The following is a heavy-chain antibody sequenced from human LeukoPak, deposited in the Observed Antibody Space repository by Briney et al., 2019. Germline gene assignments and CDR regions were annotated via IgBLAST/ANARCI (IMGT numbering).Heavy chain of an antibody. Sequence: GGSLRLSCAASGFTFSSYSMNWVRQAPGKGLEWVSSISSSSSYIYYADSVKGRFTISRDNAKNSLYLQMNSLRAEDTAVYYCAGIYCSGGSCYSRGDYWGQGTLVTVSS. CDR3: AGIYCSGGSCYSRGDY. D-gene: IGHD2-15*01. V-gene: IGHV3-21*01. J-gene: IGHJ4*02. CDR1: GFTFSSYS. CDR2: ISSSSSYI.